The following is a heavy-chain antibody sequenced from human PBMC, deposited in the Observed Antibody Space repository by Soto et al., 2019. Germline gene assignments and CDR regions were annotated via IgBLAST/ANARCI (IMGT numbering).Heavy chain of an antibody. J-gene: IGHJ6*02. D-gene: IGHD5-18*01. Sequence: VQLVESGGGVAQPGRSLRLSCAASGDSGFSFSSYGFHWVRQAPGKGLEWVAVISYDGTNRHFAESIKGGFSVSRDHARVKVDLQMNSLRPEDTAIYYCAKDRMVRSYFSGMDVWGQGTRVTVSS. CDR3: AKDRMVRSYFSGMDV. CDR1: GDSGFSFSSYG. CDR2: ISYDGTNR. V-gene: IGHV3-30*18.